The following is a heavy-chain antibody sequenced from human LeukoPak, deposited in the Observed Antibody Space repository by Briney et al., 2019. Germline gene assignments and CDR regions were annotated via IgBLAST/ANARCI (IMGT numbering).Heavy chain of an antibody. CDR3: ARELYCSSTSCYDYYYGMDV. CDR2: ISYDGSNK. CDR1: GFTFSSYA. Sequence: GGSLRLSCAASGFTFSSYAMHWVRQAPGKGLGWVAVISYDGSNKYYADSVKGRFTISRDNSKNTLYLQMNSLRAEDTAVYYCARELYCSSTSCYDYYYGMDVWGQGTTVTVSS. J-gene: IGHJ6*02. D-gene: IGHD2-2*01. V-gene: IGHV3-30-3*01.